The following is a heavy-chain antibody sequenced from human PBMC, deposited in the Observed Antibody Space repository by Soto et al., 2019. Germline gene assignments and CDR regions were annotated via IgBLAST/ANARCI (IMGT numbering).Heavy chain of an antibody. CDR2: FDPEDGET. CDR3: ATTGYSSSWYYFDY. J-gene: IGHJ4*02. V-gene: IGHV1-24*01. D-gene: IGHD6-13*01. CDR1: GYTLTELS. Sequence: ASVKVSCKVSGYTLTELSMHWVRQAPGKGLDWMGGFDPEDGETIYAQKFQGRVTMTEDTSTDTAYMELSSLRSEDTAVYYCATTGYSSSWYYFDYWGQGTLVSVSS.